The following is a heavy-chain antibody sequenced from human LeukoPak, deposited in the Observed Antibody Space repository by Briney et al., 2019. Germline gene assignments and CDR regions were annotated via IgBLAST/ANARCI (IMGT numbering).Heavy chain of an antibody. Sequence: SETLSLTCTASGGSISGYYWSWLRQPAGKGLGWIGRIYTSGSTSYNPSLKSRVTMSVDTSKNQFSLKLSSVTAADTAVYYCARELVRYYYYMDVWGKGTTVTVSS. V-gene: IGHV4-4*07. CDR1: GGSISGYY. CDR3: ARELVRYYYYMDV. J-gene: IGHJ6*03. CDR2: IYTSGST.